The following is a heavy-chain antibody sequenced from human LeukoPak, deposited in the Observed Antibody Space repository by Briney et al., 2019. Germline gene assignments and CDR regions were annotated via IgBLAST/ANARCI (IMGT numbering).Heavy chain of an antibody. CDR3: ASHSSSWYGFDY. V-gene: IGHV3-53*01. Sequence: GSLRLSCAASGFTVSSNHMSWVRQGPGKGLEWVSVIYSGGSTYYADSVKGRFTISRDNSKNTLYLQMNSLRAEDTAVYYCASHSSSWYGFDYWGQGTLVTVSS. CDR1: GFTVSSNH. J-gene: IGHJ4*02. CDR2: IYSGGST. D-gene: IGHD6-13*01.